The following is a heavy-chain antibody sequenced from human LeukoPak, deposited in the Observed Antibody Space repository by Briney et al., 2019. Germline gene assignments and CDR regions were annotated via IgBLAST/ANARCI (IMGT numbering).Heavy chain of an antibody. D-gene: IGHD6-19*01. CDR1: GGSISSYY. CDR3: ARHSSGWMGPLDY. Sequence: KPSETLSLTCTVSGGSISSYYWSWIRQPPGKGLEWIGYIYYSGSTNYNPSLKSRVTISVDTSKNQFSLKLTSVTAADTAVYYCARHSSGWMGPLDYWGQGTLVTVSS. CDR2: IYYSGST. V-gene: IGHV4-59*08. J-gene: IGHJ4*02.